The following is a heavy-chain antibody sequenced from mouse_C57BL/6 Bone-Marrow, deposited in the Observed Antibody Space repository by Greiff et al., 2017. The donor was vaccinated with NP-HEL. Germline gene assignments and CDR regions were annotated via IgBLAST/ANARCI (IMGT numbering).Heavy chain of an antibody. J-gene: IGHJ3*01. V-gene: IGHV1-47*01. CDR1: GYTFTTYP. CDR3: ARRYYGSSSFAY. CDR2: FHPYNDDT. Sequence: VQLQESGAELVKPGASVKMSCKASGYTFTTYPIEWMKQNHGKSLEWIGNFHPYNDDTKYNEKFEGKATLTVEKSSSTVYLELSRLTSDDSAVYCCARRYYGSSSFAYWGQGTLVTVSA. D-gene: IGHD1-1*01.